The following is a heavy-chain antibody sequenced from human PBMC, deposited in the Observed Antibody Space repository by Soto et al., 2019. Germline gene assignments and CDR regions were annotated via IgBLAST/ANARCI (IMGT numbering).Heavy chain of an antibody. CDR1: GITVTTEY. J-gene: IGHJ5*02. V-gene: IGHV3-53*01. CDR2: FFAGGDT. Sequence: EVQLVESGGGLIQPGGSLKLSCAASGITVTTEYMSWVRQAPGKGLEWVSIFFAGGDTYYADSVKGRFTISRDNPKNTLYLQMNSLRAEDTAVYFCARGDFDRWGQGTLVTVSS. CDR3: ARGDFDR.